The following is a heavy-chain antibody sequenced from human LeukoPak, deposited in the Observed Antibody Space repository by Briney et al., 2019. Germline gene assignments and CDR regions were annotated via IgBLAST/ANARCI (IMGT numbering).Heavy chain of an antibody. D-gene: IGHD2-21*01. J-gene: IGHJ4*02. CDR1: GGSISSGGYY. V-gene: IGHV4-30-2*01. Sequence: PSQTLSLTCAVSGGSISSGGYYWSWIRQPPGKGLEWIGEINHSGSTNYNPSLKSRVTISVDTSKNQFSLKLSSVTAADTAVYYCARGIRALGYWGQGTLVTVSS. CDR3: ARGIRALGY. CDR2: INHSGST.